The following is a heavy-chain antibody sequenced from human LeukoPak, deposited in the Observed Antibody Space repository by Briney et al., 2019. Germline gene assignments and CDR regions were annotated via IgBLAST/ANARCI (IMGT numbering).Heavy chain of an antibody. CDR3: ATKRGGYFDY. CDR2: IWYDGTNK. J-gene: IGHJ4*02. CDR1: GFTFSNNG. V-gene: IGHV3-33*01. Sequence: GRSLRLSCAASGFTFSNNGMHWVRQAPGKGLEWVAVIWYDGTNKYYADSVKGRFTISRDNSKHTLYLQMNSLRAEDTAVYYCATKRGGYFDYWGQGTLVTVSS.